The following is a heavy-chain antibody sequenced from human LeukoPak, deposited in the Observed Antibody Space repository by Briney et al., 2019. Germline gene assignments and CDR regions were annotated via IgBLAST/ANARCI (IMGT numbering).Heavy chain of an antibody. J-gene: IGHJ6*03. CDR3: ARGIGWERFYYYYYMDV. D-gene: IGHD1-1*01. CDR2: IYYSGST. CDR1: GGSISSHY. Sequence: SETLSLTCIVSGGSISSHYWSWIRQPPGKGLEWIGYIYYSGSTNYNPSLKSRVTISVDTSKNQFSLKLSSVTAADTAVYYCARGIGWERFYYYYYMDVWGKGTTVTVSS. V-gene: IGHV4-59*11.